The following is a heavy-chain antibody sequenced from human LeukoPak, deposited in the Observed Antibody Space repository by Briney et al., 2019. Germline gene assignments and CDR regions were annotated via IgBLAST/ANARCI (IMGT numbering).Heavy chain of an antibody. V-gene: IGHV3-30*03. CDR1: GFTFSSYG. CDR3: ARLLVYNSGGEAFDH. J-gene: IGHJ4*02. Sequence: PGRSLRLSCAASGFTFSSYGMHWVRQAPGKGLEWVAVISYDGSNKYYADSVKGRFTISRDNSKNTLYLQMNSLRAEDTAVYYCARLLVYNSGGEAFDHWGQGTLVTVSS. CDR2: ISYDGSNK. D-gene: IGHD1-20*01.